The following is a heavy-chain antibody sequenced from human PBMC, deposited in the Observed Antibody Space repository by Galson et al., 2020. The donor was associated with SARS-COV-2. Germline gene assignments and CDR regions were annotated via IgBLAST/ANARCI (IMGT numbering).Heavy chain of an antibody. V-gene: IGHV3-15*01. CDR2: IKSKTDGGTT. D-gene: IGHD6-13*01. Sequence: GESLKISCAASGFTFSNAWMSWVRQAPGKGLEWVGRIKSKTDGGTTDYAAPVKGRFTISRDDSKNTLYLQMNSLKTEDTAVYYCNTDLMTAAGKFYNYGMDVWGQGTTVTVSS. J-gene: IGHJ6*02. CDR1: GFTFSNAW. CDR3: NTDLMTAAGKFYNYGMDV.